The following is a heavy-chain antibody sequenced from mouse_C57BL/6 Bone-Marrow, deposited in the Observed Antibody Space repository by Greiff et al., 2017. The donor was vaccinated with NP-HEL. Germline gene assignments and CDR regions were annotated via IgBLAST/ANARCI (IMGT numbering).Heavy chain of an antibody. J-gene: IGHJ2*01. CDR1: GYTFTDYY. V-gene: IGHV1-19*01. Sequence: VQLQQSGPVLVKPGASVKMSCKASGYTFTDYYMNWVKQSHGKSLEWIGVINPYNGGTSYNQKFKGKATLTVDKSSSTAYMELNRLTSEDAAVYYCSSEGGLYWGQGTTLTVSS. CDR3: SSEGGLY. CDR2: INPYNGGT.